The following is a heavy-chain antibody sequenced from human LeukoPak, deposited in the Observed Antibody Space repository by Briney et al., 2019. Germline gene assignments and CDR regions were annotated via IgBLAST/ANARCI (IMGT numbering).Heavy chain of an antibody. CDR2: INHSGST. CDR1: GGSFSGYY. CDR3: ARRDIVVVPAAIGRATWFDY. V-gene: IGHV4-34*01. D-gene: IGHD2-2*01. J-gene: IGHJ4*02. Sequence: SETLSLTCAVYGGSFSGYYWSWIRQPPGKGLEWIGEINHSGSTNYNPSLKSRVTISVDTSKNQFSLKLSSVTAADTAVYYCARRDIVVVPAAIGRATWFDYWGQGTLVTVSS.